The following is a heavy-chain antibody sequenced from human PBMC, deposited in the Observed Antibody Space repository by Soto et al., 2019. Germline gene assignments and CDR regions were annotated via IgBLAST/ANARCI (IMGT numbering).Heavy chain of an antibody. Sequence: PGGSLRLSCVASQFPFDVYSMHWVRQAPGKGLEWVSYIRHTTSATFYADAVKGRFTISRDKRKNSLFLQMNSLRDDDTGVYFCARDRGSSGMFELDVWGPGTLVTVSS. CDR1: QFPFDVYS. V-gene: IGHV3-48*02. J-gene: IGHJ3*01. CDR2: IRHTTSAT. CDR3: ARDRGSSGMFELDV. D-gene: IGHD6-19*01.